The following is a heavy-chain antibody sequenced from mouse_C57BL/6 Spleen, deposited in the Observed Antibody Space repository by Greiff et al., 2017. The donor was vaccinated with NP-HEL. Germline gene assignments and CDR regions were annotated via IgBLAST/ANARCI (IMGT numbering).Heavy chain of an antibody. V-gene: IGHV1-55*01. CDR3: ASVDGLREDYFDY. CDR1: GYTFTSYW. CDR2: IYPGSGST. J-gene: IGHJ2*01. D-gene: IGHD2-4*01. Sequence: QVQLQQPGAELVKPGASVKMSCKASGYTFTSYWITWVKQRPGQGLEWIGDIYPGSGSTNYNEKFKSKATLTVGTSSSTAYMQLSSLTSEDAAVYYCASVDGLREDYFDYWGQGTTLTVSS.